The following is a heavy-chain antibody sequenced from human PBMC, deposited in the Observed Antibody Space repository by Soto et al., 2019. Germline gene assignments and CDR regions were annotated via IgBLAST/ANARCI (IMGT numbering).Heavy chain of an antibody. CDR1: GFSLRTSGVG. Sequence: QITLKESGHTLVKPTQTLTLTCSLSGFSLRTSGVGVGWISQPPGKALEWLALIYWDDDKRYSPSLKSRLTITNDTSKNQVVLTMTNMDPVDTATYYWAHRRQTYYDTMTGLARDAVDIWGQVTMVTVSS. V-gene: IGHV2-5*02. CDR2: IYWDDDK. CDR3: AHRRQTYYDTMTGLARDAVDI. D-gene: IGHD3-9*01. J-gene: IGHJ3*02.